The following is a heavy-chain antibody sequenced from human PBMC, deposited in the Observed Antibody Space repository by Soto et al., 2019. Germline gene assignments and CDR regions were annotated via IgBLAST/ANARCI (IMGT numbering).Heavy chain of an antibody. Sequence: GGSLRLSCAASGFTFSTYGMHWVRQAPGKGLEWVAVISYDGSNKYYSDSVKGRFTISRDNSKNTLYLQMNSLRAEDTAVYYCASHQWEYDYSDPPFDYWGQGTLVTVSS. J-gene: IGHJ4*02. V-gene: IGHV3-30*03. CDR3: ASHQWEYDYSDPPFDY. CDR1: GFTFSTYG. CDR2: ISYDGSNK. D-gene: IGHD4-17*01.